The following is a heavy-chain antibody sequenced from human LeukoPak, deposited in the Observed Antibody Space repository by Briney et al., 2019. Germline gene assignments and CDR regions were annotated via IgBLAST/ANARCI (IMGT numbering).Heavy chain of an antibody. CDR1: GFISSDYW. D-gene: IGHD5-24*01. V-gene: IGHV3-74*03. CDR2: TNSDGSNI. J-gene: IGHJ6*02. Sequence: GGSLRLSCAASGFISSDYWMHWVRQAPGQGLVWVARTNSDGSNIQYADSVKGRFTISRDNAKNTLSLQMDGLRFEDAAVYYCARDVALAKSTRHYLYGLDVWGQGTTVAVSS. CDR3: ARDVALAKSTRHYLYGLDV.